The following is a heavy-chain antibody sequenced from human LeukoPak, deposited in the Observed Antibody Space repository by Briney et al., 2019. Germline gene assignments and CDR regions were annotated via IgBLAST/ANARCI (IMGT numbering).Heavy chain of an antibody. D-gene: IGHD3-10*01. CDR1: GGSFSGYY. J-gene: IGHJ5*02. Sequence: SETLSLTCAVYGGSFSGYYWSWIRQPPGKGLEWIGEINHSGSTNYNPSLKSRVTISVDTSKNQFSLKLSSVTAADTTVYYCARGKTMVRGVIIKARYNWFDPWGQGTLVTVSS. CDR2: INHSGST. V-gene: IGHV4-34*01. CDR3: ARGKTMVRGVIIKARYNWFDP.